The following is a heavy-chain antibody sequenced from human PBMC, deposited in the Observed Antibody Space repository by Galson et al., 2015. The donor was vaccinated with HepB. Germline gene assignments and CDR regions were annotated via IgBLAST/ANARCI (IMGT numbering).Heavy chain of an antibody. CDR3: AGPVAAAGKPGPY. J-gene: IGHJ4*02. Sequence: SLRLSCAASGFTFSSYSMNWVRQAPGKGLEWVSYISSSSSTIYYADSVKGRFTISRDNAKNSLYLQMNSLRDEDTAVYYCAGPVAAAGKPGPYWGQGTLVTVSS. CDR1: GFTFSSYS. CDR2: ISSSSSTI. V-gene: IGHV3-48*02. D-gene: IGHD6-13*01.